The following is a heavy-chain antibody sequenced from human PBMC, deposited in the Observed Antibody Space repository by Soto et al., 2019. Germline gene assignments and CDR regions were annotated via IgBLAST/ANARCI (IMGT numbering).Heavy chain of an antibody. Sequence: QVQLKESGPGLVKPSETLSLTCTVSSGSTSPHYWSWIRQSPGKGLEWIAYIYFTGSTNYNPSLKSRVTISIDTSKNQFSLKLTSVIAADTAVYYCARGGSWFDPWGQGTLVTVSS. CDR2: IYFTGST. CDR3: ARGGSWFDP. V-gene: IGHV4-59*11. J-gene: IGHJ5*02. CDR1: SGSTSPHY.